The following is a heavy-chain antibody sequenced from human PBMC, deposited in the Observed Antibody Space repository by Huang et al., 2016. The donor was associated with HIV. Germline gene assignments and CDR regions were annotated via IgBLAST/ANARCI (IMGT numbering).Heavy chain of an antibody. CDR3: AKPYSGSSNQVFDY. D-gene: IGHD1-26*01. V-gene: IGHV3-23*01. Sequence: EVRLLESGGRLVQSGESLRLSCAASGFTFNIYAMSWVRQAPGKGVEGVAGISASGDTKNYPDSVKGRFTISRDNSRSILYLQMNSLGVEATAMYYCAKPYSGSSNQVFDYWGQGTLVTVSS. CDR1: GFTFNIYA. J-gene: IGHJ4*02. CDR2: ISASGDTK.